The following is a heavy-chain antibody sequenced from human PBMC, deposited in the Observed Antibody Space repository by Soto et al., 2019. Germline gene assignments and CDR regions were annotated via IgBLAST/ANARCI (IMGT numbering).Heavy chain of an antibody. Sequence: PSETLSLTCTVSGDSISSYYWSWIRQPPGRGLEWIGFIYYAGSTKYTPSLNSRVTISVDTSKNQFSLTVTSVTAADTAVYYCARRIVAPETFDYWGPGTLVTVSS. V-gene: IGHV4-59*08. CDR2: IYYAGST. D-gene: IGHD5-12*01. J-gene: IGHJ4*02. CDR3: ARRIVAPETFDY. CDR1: GDSISSYY.